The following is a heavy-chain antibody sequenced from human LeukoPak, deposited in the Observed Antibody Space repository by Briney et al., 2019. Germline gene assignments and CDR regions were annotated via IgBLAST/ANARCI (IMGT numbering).Heavy chain of an antibody. D-gene: IGHD3-10*01. CDR2: VNRSGST. J-gene: IGHJ5*02. CDR1: GGSISSSSYY. V-gene: IGHV4-39*07. Sequence: SETLSLTCTVSGGSISSSSYYWSWIRQPPGKGLEWIGEVNRSGSTNRNPSLKSRVSISIQTSKNQFSLKLTSVTAADTAVYYCARPEAYGSGSSPWGQGTLVTVSS. CDR3: ARPEAYGSGSSP.